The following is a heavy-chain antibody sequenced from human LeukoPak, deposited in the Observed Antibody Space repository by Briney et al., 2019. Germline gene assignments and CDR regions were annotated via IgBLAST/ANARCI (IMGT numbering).Heavy chain of an antibody. Sequence: GASVKVSCKASGYTFTDYYMHWVRQAPGQGLEWMGWINPNSGGTHYAQKFEGRVTMTRDTSISTAYMELSRLKSDDTAVYYCGSLSDNLALGFDYWGQGTLVTVSS. V-gene: IGHV1-2*02. D-gene: IGHD1-1*01. J-gene: IGHJ4*02. CDR2: INPNSGGT. CDR3: GSLSDNLALGFDY. CDR1: GYTFTDYY.